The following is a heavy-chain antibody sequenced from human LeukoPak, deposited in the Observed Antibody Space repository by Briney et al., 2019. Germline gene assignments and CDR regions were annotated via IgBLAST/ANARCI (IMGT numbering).Heavy chain of an antibody. CDR2: INHSGST. J-gene: IGHJ6*02. Sequence: SETLSLTCAVYGGSFSGYYWSWIRQPPGKGLEWIGVINHSGSTNYNPSLKSRVTISVDTSKNQFSLKLSSVTAADTAVYYCARDQAVAGFYYYYYGMDVWGQGTTVTVSS. D-gene: IGHD6-19*01. CDR1: GGSFSGYY. CDR3: ARDQAVAGFYYYYYGMDV. V-gene: IGHV4-34*01.